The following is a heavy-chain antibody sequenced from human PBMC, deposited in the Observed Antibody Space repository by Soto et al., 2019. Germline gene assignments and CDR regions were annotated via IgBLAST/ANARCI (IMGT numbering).Heavy chain of an antibody. J-gene: IGHJ6*02. CDR1: GVFITSYY. CDR3: ARVPVAVAATGDYYGLDV. Sequence: SETLSLTCSVYGVFITSYYWSWNRQSAGGGLEWMGRINTDVLRTYSPSFKRRLTMSLDTSKNQVSLRLISVTAADTAVYFCARVPVAVAATGDYYGLDVWGQGTTVTVSS. CDR2: INTDVLR. D-gene: IGHD2-15*01. V-gene: IGHV4-4*07.